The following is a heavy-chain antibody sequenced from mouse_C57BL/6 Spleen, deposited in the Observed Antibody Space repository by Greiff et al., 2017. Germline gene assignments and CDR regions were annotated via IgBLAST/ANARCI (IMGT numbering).Heavy chain of an antibody. CDR3: ARLGEAY. CDR1: GFTFSSYA. V-gene: IGHV5-4*01. CDR2: ISDGGSYT. Sequence: EVQGVESGGGLVKPGGSLKLSCAASGFTFSSYAMSWVRQTPEKRLEWVATISDGGSYTYYPDNVQGRFTISRDSAKSNLYLQMGHLKSEDTAMYYCARLGEAYWGQGTLVTVSA. J-gene: IGHJ3*01.